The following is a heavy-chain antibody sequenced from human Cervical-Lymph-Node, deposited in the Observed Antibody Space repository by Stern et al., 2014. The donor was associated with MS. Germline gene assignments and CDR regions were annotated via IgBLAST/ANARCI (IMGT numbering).Heavy chain of an antibody. CDR3: ARGGGLVGYFDY. D-gene: IGHD1-26*01. CDR2: ITPVFGTT. J-gene: IGHJ4*02. V-gene: IGHV1-69*06. CDR1: GDTFSSYA. Sequence: VQLVESGAEVKKPGSSVKVSCKASGDTFSSYAINWVRQAPGQGLEWMGGITPVFGTTNYAQKFQGRVTITADKSTNTAYMELMTLGSEDTAVYYCARGGGLVGYFDYWGQGTLVSVSS.